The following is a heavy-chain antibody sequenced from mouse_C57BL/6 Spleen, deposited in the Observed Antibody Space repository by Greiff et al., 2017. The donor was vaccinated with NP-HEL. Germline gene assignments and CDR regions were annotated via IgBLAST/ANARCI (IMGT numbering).Heavy chain of an antibody. Sequence: VQLQQSGAELAKPGASVKLSCKASGYTFTSYWMHWVKQRPGQGLEWIGYINPSSGYTKYNQKFKAKATLTADKSSSTAYMQLSSLTYEDSAVYYGARSQLGDAMDYVGQGTSVTVSS. D-gene: IGHD4-1*02. CDR3: ARSQLGDAMDY. CDR2: INPSSGYT. J-gene: IGHJ4*01. V-gene: IGHV1-7*01. CDR1: GYTFTSYW.